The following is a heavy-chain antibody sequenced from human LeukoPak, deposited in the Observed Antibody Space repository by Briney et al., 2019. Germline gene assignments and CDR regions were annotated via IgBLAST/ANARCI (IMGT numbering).Heavy chain of an antibody. CDR3: ARRYDFWSGHFDY. J-gene: IGHJ4*02. Sequence: GESLKISCKGSGYSFTSYWIGWVRQMPGKGPEWMGIICPGDSDTRYSPSFQGQVTISADKSISTAYLQWSSLKASDTAMYYCARRYDFWSGHFDYWGQGTLVTVSS. D-gene: IGHD3-3*01. CDR1: GYSFTSYW. CDR2: ICPGDSDT. V-gene: IGHV5-51*01.